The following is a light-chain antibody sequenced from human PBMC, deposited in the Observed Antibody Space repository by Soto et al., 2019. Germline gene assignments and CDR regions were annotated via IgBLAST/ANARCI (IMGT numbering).Light chain of an antibody. J-gene: IGKJ1*01. CDR1: QGVDSD. V-gene: IGKV1-5*03. Sequence: IQMTQSPSSLSASVGDRVTITCRASQGVDSDLSWYQQKPGKAPKLLIYKASILGSGVPSRFSGTGSGTEFTLTISSLQPDDFATYYCQQYNTYCVFGQGTKVEI. CDR3: QQYNTYCV. CDR2: KAS.